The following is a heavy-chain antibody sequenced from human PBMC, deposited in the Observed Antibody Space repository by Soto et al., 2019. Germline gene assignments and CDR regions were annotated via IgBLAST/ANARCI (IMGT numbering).Heavy chain of an antibody. V-gene: IGHV3-30-3*01. CDR1: GFIFSSYT. D-gene: IGHD1-26*01. J-gene: IGHJ4*02. Sequence: GGSLRLSCAASGFIFSSYTMHWVRQAPGKGLEWVGVITYDGSDQYYADSVKGRFTISRDNSRNMLFLQMNSLRPDDTAVYYCARAPSGSYPEFDYWGQGTLVTVSS. CDR3: ARAPSGSYPEFDY. CDR2: ITYDGSDQ.